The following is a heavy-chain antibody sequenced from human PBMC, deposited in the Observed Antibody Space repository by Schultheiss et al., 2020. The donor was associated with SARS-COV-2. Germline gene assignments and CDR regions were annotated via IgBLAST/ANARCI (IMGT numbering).Heavy chain of an antibody. CDR2: FDPEDGET. V-gene: IGHV1-24*01. CDR1: GYTLTELS. Sequence: ASVKVSCKVSGYTLTELSMHWVRQAPGKGLEWMGGFDPEDGETIYAQKFQGRVTMTEDTSTDTAYMELSSLRSEDTAVYYCATDRARGGVRQLVPYYYYYGMDVWGQGTMVTVSS. D-gene: IGHD6-13*01. CDR3: ATDRARGGVRQLVPYYYYYGMDV. J-gene: IGHJ6*02.